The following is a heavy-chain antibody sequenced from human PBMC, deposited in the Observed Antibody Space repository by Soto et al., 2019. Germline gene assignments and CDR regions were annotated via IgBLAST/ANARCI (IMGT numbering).Heavy chain of an antibody. J-gene: IGHJ4*02. CDR1: GGTFSSYA. CDR3: ARCFTSLNYYDSSGYYETFDY. D-gene: IGHD3-22*01. CDR2: IIPIFGTA. V-gene: IGHV1-69*13. Sequence: SVKVSCKASGGTFSSYAISWVRQAPGQGLEWMGGIIPIFGTANYARKFQGRVTITADESTSTAYMELSSLRSEDTAVYYCARCFTSLNYYDSSGYYETFDYWGQRTLVTVSS.